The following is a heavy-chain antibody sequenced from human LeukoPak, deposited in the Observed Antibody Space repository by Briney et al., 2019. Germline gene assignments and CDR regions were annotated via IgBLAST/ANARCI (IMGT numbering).Heavy chain of an antibody. D-gene: IGHD4-17*01. J-gene: IGHJ4*02. V-gene: IGHV3-30*04. Sequence: PGGSLRLSCAASGFTFSSYAMHWVRQAPGKGLEWVAVISYDGSNKYYADSVKGRFTISRDNSKNTLYLQMNSLRAEDTAVYYCAIVWKLTTEAPFDYWGQGTLVTVSS. CDR1: GFTFSSYA. CDR2: ISYDGSNK. CDR3: AIVWKLTTEAPFDY.